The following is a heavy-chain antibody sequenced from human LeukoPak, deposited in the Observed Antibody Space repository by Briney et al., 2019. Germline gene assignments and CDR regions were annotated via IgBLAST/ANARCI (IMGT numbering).Heavy chain of an antibody. CDR2: MYYSGST. D-gene: IGHD3-22*01. V-gene: IGHV4-30-4*01. Sequence: PSQTLSVTCTVPGDSISSGDYYWSWIRQPPGRGLEWIAKMYYSGSTYYNPSLKSRVTMSADTSKNQLSLKLSSVTAADTAVYYCARPYYYDSRIDPWGQGILVTVSS. J-gene: IGHJ5*02. CDR1: GDSISSGDYY. CDR3: ARPYYYDSRIDP.